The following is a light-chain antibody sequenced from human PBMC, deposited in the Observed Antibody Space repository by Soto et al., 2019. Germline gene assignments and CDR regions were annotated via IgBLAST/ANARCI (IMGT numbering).Light chain of an antibody. CDR1: SSDVGYYNY. V-gene: IGLV2-8*01. Sequence: QSALTQPPSASGSPGQSVTISCTGTSSDVGYYNYVSWYQQHPGKAPKLIIYEVNKRPSGVPDRFSGSKSGNTASLTVSGLQAEDEAEYYCTSYAVGINVVFGGGTKQTVL. J-gene: IGLJ2*01. CDR3: TSYAVGINVV. CDR2: EVN.